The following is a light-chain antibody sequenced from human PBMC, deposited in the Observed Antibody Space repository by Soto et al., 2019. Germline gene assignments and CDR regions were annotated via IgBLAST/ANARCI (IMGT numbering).Light chain of an antibody. J-gene: IGKJ1*01. CDR1: QTIRNY. Sequence: IQMTQSPSTLSAFVGDRVTITCRASQTIRNYLAWYQQKPGKAPDLLIYDASSLENEVPSRFSGSGFGTEFTLTISSLQPDDSETYYCQQYGLPGTFGQGTKVDIK. CDR2: DAS. CDR3: QQYGLPGT. V-gene: IGKV1-5*01.